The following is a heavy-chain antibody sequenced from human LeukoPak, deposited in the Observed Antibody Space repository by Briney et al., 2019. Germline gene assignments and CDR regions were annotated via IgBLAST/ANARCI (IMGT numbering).Heavy chain of an antibody. CDR3: ARGDPQYHHGSSESLDY. D-gene: IGHD3-10*01. CDR1: GFTFSSYE. CDR2: ISGGGTTM. J-gene: IGHJ4*02. Sequence: GGSLRLSCAASGFTFSSYEMNWVRQAPGKGLEWVSYISGGGTTMYYADSVRGWFTVSRDTAKNSLYLQMISLRAEDTAVYFCARGDPQYHHGSSESLDYWGQGTLVTVSS. V-gene: IGHV3-48*03.